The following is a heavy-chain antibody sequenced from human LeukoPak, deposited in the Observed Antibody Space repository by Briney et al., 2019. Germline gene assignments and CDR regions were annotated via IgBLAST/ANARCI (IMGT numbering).Heavy chain of an antibody. J-gene: IGHJ6*02. CDR1: GGSISSYY. CDR3: ARHRSSVSGPYYYYGMDV. V-gene: IGHV4-59*08. D-gene: IGHD4-11*01. Sequence: SETLSLTCTVSGGSISSYYWSWIRQPPGKGLEWIGYIYYSGSTNYNPSLKSRVTILVDTSKNQFSLKLSSVTAADTAVYYCARHRSSVSGPYYYYGMDVWGQGTTVTVSS. CDR2: IYYSGST.